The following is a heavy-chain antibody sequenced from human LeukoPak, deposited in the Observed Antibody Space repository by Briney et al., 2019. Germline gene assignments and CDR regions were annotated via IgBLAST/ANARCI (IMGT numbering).Heavy chain of an antibody. Sequence: GGSLSLYCAASGFTFISYEMNWVRQAPGKGLECVSYISSSGSTIYYADSVKGRFTISRDNAKNSLYLQMNSLRAEDTAVYYCARGPVGATRGIFDYWGQGTLVTVSS. J-gene: IGHJ4*02. CDR3: ARGPVGATRGIFDY. CDR2: ISSSGSTI. CDR1: GFTFISYE. D-gene: IGHD1-26*01. V-gene: IGHV3-48*03.